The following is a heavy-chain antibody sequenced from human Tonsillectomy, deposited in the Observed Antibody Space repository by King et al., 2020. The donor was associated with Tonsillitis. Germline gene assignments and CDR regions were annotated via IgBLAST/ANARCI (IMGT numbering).Heavy chain of an antibody. CDR3: AREGIVGATTYFDY. Sequence: VQLQESGPGLVKPSETLSLTCTVSGGSISSYYWSWIQQPAGKGLEWIGRIYTSGSTNYNPSLKSRVTMSVDTSKNQFSLKMRSVTAADTAVYYCAREGIVGATTYFDYWGQGTLVTVSS. J-gene: IGHJ4*02. CDR1: GGSISSYY. D-gene: IGHD1-26*01. CDR2: IYTSGST. V-gene: IGHV4-4*07.